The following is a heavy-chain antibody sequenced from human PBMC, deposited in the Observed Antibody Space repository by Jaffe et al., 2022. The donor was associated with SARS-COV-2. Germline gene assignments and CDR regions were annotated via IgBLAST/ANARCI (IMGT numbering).Heavy chain of an antibody. D-gene: IGHD1-1*01. V-gene: IGHV7-4-1*02. J-gene: IGHJ4*02. CDR1: GYTFNTYA. Sequence: QVQLVQSGSELKKPGASVKISCKASGYTFNTYAINWVRQAPGQGLEWMGWINSNTGDPTYAQGFTRRFVFSLDTSVSTAYLQISSLKAEDTAVYYCAREAEGCLSSNCPHDYWGQGTLVTVSS. CDR3: AREAEGCLSSNCPHDY. CDR2: INSNTGDP.